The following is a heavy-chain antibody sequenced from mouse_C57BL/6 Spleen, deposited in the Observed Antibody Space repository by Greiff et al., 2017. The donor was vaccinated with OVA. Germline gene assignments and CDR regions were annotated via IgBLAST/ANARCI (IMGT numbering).Heavy chain of an antibody. CDR3: ARDAGYYDYDDWYFDV. J-gene: IGHJ1*03. Sequence: EVKLVESGGGLVQSGRSLRLSCATSGFTFSDFYMEWVRQAPGKGLEWIAASRNKANDYTTEYSASVKGRFIVSRDTSQSILYLQMNALRAEDTAIYYCARDAGYYDYDDWYFDVWGTGTTVTVSS. CDR2: SRNKANDYTT. V-gene: IGHV7-1*01. CDR1: GFTFSDFY. D-gene: IGHD2-4*01.